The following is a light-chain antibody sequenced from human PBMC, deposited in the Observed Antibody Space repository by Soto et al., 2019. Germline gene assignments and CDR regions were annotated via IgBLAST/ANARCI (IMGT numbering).Light chain of an antibody. J-gene: IGLJ2*01. Sequence: QSVLTQPASVSGSPGQAITISCTGTGSDVGYYNLVSWYQQHPGKAPKLMIYEGSKRPSGVSNRFSGSKSGNTASLTISGLQPEDEAHYYCCSYAGSSTFVIFGGGTKLTVL. CDR3: CSYAGSSTFVI. CDR2: EGS. CDR1: GSDVGYYNL. V-gene: IGLV2-23*03.